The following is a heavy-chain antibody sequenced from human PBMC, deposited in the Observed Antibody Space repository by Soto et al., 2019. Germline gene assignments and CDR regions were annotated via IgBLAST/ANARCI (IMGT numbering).Heavy chain of an antibody. CDR2: ISGSGGSP. D-gene: IGHD2-15*01. CDR3: ANHRKCSGGSCYVLDD. CDR1: ALTFSSCA. V-gene: IGHV3-23*01. Sequence: GGSLRLSCAASALTFSSCALRCFRHVLGKGLEWVSAISGSGGSPYYADSVKGRFTISRDNSKNTLYLQMNSLRAEDTAVYYCANHRKCSGGSCYVLDDWGQGTLVTVSS. J-gene: IGHJ4*02.